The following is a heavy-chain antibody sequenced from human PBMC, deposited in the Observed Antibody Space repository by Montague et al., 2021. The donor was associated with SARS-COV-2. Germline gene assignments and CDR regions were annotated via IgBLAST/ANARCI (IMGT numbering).Heavy chain of an antibody. V-gene: IGHV4-34*01. CDR3: AKLGDGVVPSPILGVGPYYSYYYMDV. Sequence: SETLPLTCAVHGGSFSTYSWNWIRQPPGKGLEWIGEIHHGGSTNYNPSLKSRVTISADTSKNQFSLKLTSVAAAVTAVYYCAKLGDGVVPSPILGVGPYYSYYYMDVWGKGTTVTVSS. CDR2: IHHGGST. D-gene: IGHD3-10*01. J-gene: IGHJ6*03. CDR1: GGSFSTYS.